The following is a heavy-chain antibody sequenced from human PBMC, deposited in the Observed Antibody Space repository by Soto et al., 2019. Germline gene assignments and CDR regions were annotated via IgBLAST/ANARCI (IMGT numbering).Heavy chain of an antibody. V-gene: IGHV1-58*01. CDR3: EATLYYASSAATPYYYYGMDV. Sequence: SVKVSCKASGCTFTSSAGQWVRQARGERLEWIGLIVVGSGNTNYAQKVQERVTITRDMSTGTAYMELSSLRSEDTAVYYCEATLYYASSAATPYYYYGMDVWGQGTTVTVSS. CDR1: GCTFTSSA. CDR2: IVVGSGNT. J-gene: IGHJ6*02. D-gene: IGHD3-22*01.